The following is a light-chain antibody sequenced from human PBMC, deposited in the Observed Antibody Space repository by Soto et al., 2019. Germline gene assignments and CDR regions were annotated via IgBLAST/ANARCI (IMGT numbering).Light chain of an antibody. CDR3: SSYAGFNNYVV. J-gene: IGLJ2*01. CDR1: SSDVGGYNY. CDR2: EVT. V-gene: IGLV2-8*01. Sequence: QSALTQPPSASGSPGQSVTISCTGTSSDVGGYNYVSWYQQYPGKAPKLKIYEVTKRPSGVPDRFSGSKSGNTASLTVSGLQAEDEADYYCSSYAGFNNYVVFGGGTQLTVL.